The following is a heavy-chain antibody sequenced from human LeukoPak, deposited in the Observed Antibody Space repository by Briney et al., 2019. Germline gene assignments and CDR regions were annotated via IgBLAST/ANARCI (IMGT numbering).Heavy chain of an antibody. CDR2: ISSSSSSTI. CDR1: GFTFSSYS. CDR3: ARALVVPGVGYYYMDV. D-gene: IGHD2-2*01. Sequence: GGSLRLSCAASGFTFSSYSMNWVRQAPGKGLEWVSYISSSSSSTIYYADSVKGRFTISRDNAKNSLYLQMNSLRAEDTAVYYCARALVVPGVGYYYMDVWGKGTTVTVSS. V-gene: IGHV3-48*04. J-gene: IGHJ6*03.